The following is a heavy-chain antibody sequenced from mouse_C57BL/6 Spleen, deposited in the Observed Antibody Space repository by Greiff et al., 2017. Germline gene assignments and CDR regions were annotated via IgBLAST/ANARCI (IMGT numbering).Heavy chain of an antibody. V-gene: IGHV5-4*01. CDR2: ISDGGSYT. D-gene: IGHD1-1*01. CDR1: GFTFSSYA. Sequence: DVKLVESGGGLVKPGGSLKLSCAASGFTFSSYAMSWVRQTPEKRLEWVATISDGGSYTYYPDNVKGRFTISRDNAKNNLYLQMSHLKSEDTAMYYCARENYYGSSKAMDYWGQGTSVTVSS. CDR3: ARENYYGSSKAMDY. J-gene: IGHJ4*01.